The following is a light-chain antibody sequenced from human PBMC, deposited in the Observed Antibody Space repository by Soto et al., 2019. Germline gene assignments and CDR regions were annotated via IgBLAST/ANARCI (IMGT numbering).Light chain of an antibody. CDR2: EDN. V-gene: IGLV2-23*01. Sequence: QSALTQPASVSGSPGQSITISCTGTSSDVGSYNLVSWYQHHPGKAPKFIIYEDNNRPSGVSNRFSGSKSGNTASLTISGLQAEDEADYYCCSYVRSSALLFGGGTKLTVL. CDR1: SSDVGSYNL. J-gene: IGLJ2*01. CDR3: CSYVRSSALL.